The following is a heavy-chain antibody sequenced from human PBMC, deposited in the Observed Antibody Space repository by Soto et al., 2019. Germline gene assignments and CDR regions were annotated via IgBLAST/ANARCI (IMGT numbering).Heavy chain of an antibody. V-gene: IGHV3-21*01. CDR1: GFTLSRHT. D-gene: IGHD3-22*01. CDR2: IGSRTSDI. J-gene: IGHJ3*02. Sequence: NPVGSLRLSCAASGFTLSRHTMNWVRQAPGKGLEWVSFIGSRTSDIYYADSVKGRFTISRDNAKNSLYLDLTRLRAEDTAVYFCVRDYYDTSGYPNTFDIWGQGTMVTVSS. CDR3: VRDYYDTSGYPNTFDI.